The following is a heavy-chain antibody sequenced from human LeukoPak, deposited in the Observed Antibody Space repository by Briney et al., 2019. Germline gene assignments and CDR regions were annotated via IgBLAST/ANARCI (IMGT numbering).Heavy chain of an antibody. CDR1: GYSISSGYY. J-gene: IGHJ4*02. D-gene: IGHD4-23*01. V-gene: IGHV4-38-2*02. CDR2: IYHSGST. CDR3: ASDYGGNGALDY. Sequence: PSETLSLTCTVSGYSISSGYYWGWIRQPPGKGLEWIGSIYHSGSTYYNPSLKSRVTISVDTSKNQFSLKLSSVTAADTAVYYCASDYGGNGALDYWGQGTLVTVSS.